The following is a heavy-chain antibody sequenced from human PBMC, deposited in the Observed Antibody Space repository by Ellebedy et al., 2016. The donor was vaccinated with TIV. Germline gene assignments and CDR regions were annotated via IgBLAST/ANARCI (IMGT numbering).Heavy chain of an antibody. CDR2: IYSSGST. D-gene: IGHD5-24*01. CDR1: DGSISNYY. CDR3: ARHGSTGRWLQLDY. Sequence: SETLSLTXTVSDGSISNYYWSWIRQPPGKGLEWIGFIYSSGSTNYNSSLQSRVTISVDTSKNQFFLKLSSVTAADTAVYYCARHGSTGRWLQLDYWGQGSLVTVSS. J-gene: IGHJ4*02. V-gene: IGHV4-59*08.